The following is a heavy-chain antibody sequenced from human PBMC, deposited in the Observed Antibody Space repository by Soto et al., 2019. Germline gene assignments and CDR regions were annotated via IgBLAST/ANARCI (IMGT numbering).Heavy chain of an antibody. CDR1: GGTISSYY. Sequence: SWTLALTCAVSGGTISSYYWSWIRQPPGKGLEWIGYIYYSGSTNYNPSLKSRLTISVDTSKNQFSLNLSSVTAADTAVYYCARDRLMATAGTARHYFGLDVWGQGTTVTVSS. CDR3: ARDRLMATAGTARHYFGLDV. D-gene: IGHD5-18*01. CDR2: IYYSGST. V-gene: IGHV4-59*12. J-gene: IGHJ6*02.